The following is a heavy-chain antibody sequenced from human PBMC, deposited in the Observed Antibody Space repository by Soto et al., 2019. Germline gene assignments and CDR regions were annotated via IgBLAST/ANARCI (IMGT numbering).Heavy chain of an antibody. CDR3: ASISSSWADYYYGMDV. J-gene: IGHJ6*02. CDR2: INSDGSST. CDR1: GFTFSSYW. D-gene: IGHD6-13*01. V-gene: IGHV3-74*01. Sequence: PGGSLRLSCAASGFTFSSYWMHWVRQAPGKGLVWVSRINSDGSSTSYADSVKGRFTISRDNAKNTLYLQMNSLRAEDTAVYYCASISSSWADYYYGMDVWGQGTTVTV.